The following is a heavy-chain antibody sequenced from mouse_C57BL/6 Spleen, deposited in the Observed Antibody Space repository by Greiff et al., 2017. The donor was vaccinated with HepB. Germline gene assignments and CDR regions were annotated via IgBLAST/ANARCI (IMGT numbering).Heavy chain of an antibody. CDR2: IGPGSGST. V-gene: IGHV1-77*01. Sequence: VKLQESGAELVKPEASVKISCKASGYTFTDYYINWVKQRPGQGLEWIGKIGPGSGSTYYNEKFKGKATLTADKSSSTAYMQLSSLTSEDSAVYFCARSPPLIYYDYDGAMDYWGQGTSVTVSS. CDR1: GYTFTDYY. CDR3: ARSPPLIYYDYDGAMDY. D-gene: IGHD2-4*01. J-gene: IGHJ4*01.